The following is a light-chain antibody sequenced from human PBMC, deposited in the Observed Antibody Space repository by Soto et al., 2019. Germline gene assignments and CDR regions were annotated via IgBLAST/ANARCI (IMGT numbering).Light chain of an antibody. Sequence: QSVLTQPASVSGSPGQSITISCTGTSSDVGGYNYVSWYQQHPGKAPKLMIYEVSNRPSGVSNRFSGSKSGNTASLTISGLQAEDEADYFCSSYTTNSAHVFGGGTKVTVL. V-gene: IGLV2-14*01. CDR2: EVS. J-gene: IGLJ2*01. CDR1: SSDVGGYNY. CDR3: SSYTTNSAHV.